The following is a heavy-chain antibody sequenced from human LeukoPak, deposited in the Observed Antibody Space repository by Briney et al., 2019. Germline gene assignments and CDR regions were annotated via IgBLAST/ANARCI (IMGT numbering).Heavy chain of an antibody. D-gene: IGHD3-10*01. CDR2: ISYSGDA. J-gene: IGHJ4*02. CDR1: GFIVSNNY. Sequence: PGGSLRLSCAASGFIVSNNYMSWARQAPGKGLEWVSSISYSGDAYYADSVKGRFTISRDNSQNTLYLQMNSLRAEDTAIYYCAIEGFLKDFDFWGQGTLVTVSS. V-gene: IGHV3-53*01. CDR3: AIEGFLKDFDF.